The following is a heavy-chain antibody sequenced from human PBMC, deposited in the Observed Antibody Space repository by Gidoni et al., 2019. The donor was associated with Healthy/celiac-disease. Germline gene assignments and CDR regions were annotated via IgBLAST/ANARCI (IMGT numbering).Heavy chain of an antibody. CDR3: ASIAAHRSPYDAFDI. Sequence: QVQLQQWGAGLLKPSETLSLTCAVYGGSFSGYYWSWIRQPPGKGLEWIGEINHSGSTNYNPSLKSRVTISVDTSKNQFSLKLSSVTAADTAVYYCASIAAHRSPYDAFDIWGQGTMVTVSS. D-gene: IGHD6-13*01. J-gene: IGHJ3*02. CDR1: GGSFSGYY. CDR2: INHSGST. V-gene: IGHV4-34*01.